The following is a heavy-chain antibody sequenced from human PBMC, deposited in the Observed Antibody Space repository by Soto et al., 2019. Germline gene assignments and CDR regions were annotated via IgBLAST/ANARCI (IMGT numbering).Heavy chain of an antibody. CDR1: GGSISSSSYY. J-gene: IGHJ6*02. D-gene: IGHD3-10*01. Sequence: SETLSLTCTVSGGSISSSSYYWGWIRQPPGKGLEWIGSIYYSGSTYYNPSLKSRVTISVDTSKNQFSLKLSSVTAADTAVYYCARRGGSGSYYIPPEVYGMDVWGQGTTVTVSS. V-gene: IGHV4-39*01. CDR3: ARRGGSGSYYIPPEVYGMDV. CDR2: IYYSGST.